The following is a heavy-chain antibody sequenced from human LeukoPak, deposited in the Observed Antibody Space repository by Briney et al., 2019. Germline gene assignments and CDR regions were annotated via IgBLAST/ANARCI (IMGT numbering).Heavy chain of an antibody. CDR2: FNPNSDSA. CDR1: GYTFTSYD. CDR3: ARVISGFWTGYYDPFDI. Sequence: ASVKVSCKASGYTFTSYDINWVRQATGQGLEWMGWFNPNSDSAGYAQNFQGRVTITGDTPMTTAYMELTSLRSEDTAVYYCARVISGFWTGYYDPFDIWGQGTMVTVSS. D-gene: IGHD3/OR15-3a*01. V-gene: IGHV1-8*03. J-gene: IGHJ3*02.